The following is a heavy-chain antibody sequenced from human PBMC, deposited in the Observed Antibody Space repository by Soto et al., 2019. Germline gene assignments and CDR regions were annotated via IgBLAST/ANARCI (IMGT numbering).Heavy chain of an antibody. CDR1: GFNFNNYG. CDR3: ASGTLVSNYYFDY. Sequence: GGSLRLSCAESGFNFNNYGMHWVRQAPGKGLEWVSSISSGGSDNYYADSVKGRFTISRDNAKNSLYLQMNSLRAEDTAVYYCASGTLVSNYYFDYWGQGTLVTISS. CDR2: ISSGGSDN. J-gene: IGHJ4*02. V-gene: IGHV3-21*01. D-gene: IGHD1-1*01.